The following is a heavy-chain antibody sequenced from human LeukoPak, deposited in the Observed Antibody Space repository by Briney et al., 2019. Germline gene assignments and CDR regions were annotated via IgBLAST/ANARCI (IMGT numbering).Heavy chain of an antibody. CDR2: IYYSGST. Sequence: TPSETLSLTCTVSGGSISSGGYYWSWIRQHPGKGLEWIGYIYYSGSTYYSPSLKSRVTISVDTSKNQFSLKLSSVTAADTAVYYCARDSAYYYDSSGYYDSWFDPWGQGTLVTVSS. CDR1: GGSISSGGYY. J-gene: IGHJ5*02. D-gene: IGHD3-22*01. CDR3: ARDSAYYYDSSGYYDSWFDP. V-gene: IGHV4-31*03.